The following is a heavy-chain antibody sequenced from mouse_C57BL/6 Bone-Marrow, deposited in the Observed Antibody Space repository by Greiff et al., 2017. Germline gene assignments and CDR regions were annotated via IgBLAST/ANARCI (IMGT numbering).Heavy chain of an antibody. Sequence: QVQLQQSGAELARPGASVKLSCKASGYTFTSYGISWVKQRTGQGLEWIGEIYPRSGNTYYNEKFKGKATLTADKSSSTAYMELRSLTSEDSAVYFCAYYYGSPYYFDYWGRGTTLTVSS. V-gene: IGHV1-81*01. J-gene: IGHJ2*01. D-gene: IGHD1-1*01. CDR1: GYTFTSYG. CDR2: IYPRSGNT. CDR3: AYYYGSPYYFDY.